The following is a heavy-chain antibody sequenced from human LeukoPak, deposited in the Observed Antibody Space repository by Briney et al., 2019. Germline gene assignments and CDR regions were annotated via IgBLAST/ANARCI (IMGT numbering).Heavy chain of an antibody. V-gene: IGHV1-69*05. D-gene: IGHD1-1*01. J-gene: IGHJ3*02. Sequence: SVKVSCTASGGTFSRYAISWVRQAPGQELEWMGGIIPIFGTANYAQKFQGRVTITTDESTSTAYMELSSLRSEDTAVYYCARDDLGTYDAFDIWGQGTMVTVSS. CDR3: ARDDLGTYDAFDI. CDR2: IIPIFGTA. CDR1: GGTFSRYA.